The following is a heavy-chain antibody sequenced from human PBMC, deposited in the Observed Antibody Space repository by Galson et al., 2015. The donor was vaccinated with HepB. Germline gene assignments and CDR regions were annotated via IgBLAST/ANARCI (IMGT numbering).Heavy chain of an antibody. V-gene: IGHV3-23*01. D-gene: IGHD6-19*01. CDR2: ISGSGSST. Sequence: SLRLSCAASGFTFSSYAMSWVRQAPGKGLEWVSTISGSGSSTYYADSVKGRFTISRDNSKNTLYLQMNSLRAEDTAVYYCAAGSGWYDWGYWGQGTLVTV. CDR1: GFTFSSYA. CDR3: AAGSGWYDWGY. J-gene: IGHJ4*02.